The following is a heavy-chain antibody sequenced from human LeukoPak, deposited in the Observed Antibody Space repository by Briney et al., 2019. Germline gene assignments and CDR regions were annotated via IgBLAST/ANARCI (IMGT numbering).Heavy chain of an antibody. J-gene: IGHJ4*02. CDR3: ARGPGTWSHYFDS. D-gene: IGHD6-13*01. Sequence: SETLSLTCTVSGGSVSSVTYYWSWIRQPSGKGLEWIGYFYYSGSTNYNPSLKSRVTISVDTSKNQFSLQLTSVTAADTAVYYCARGPGTWSHYFDSWGQGTLVTVSS. CDR2: FYYSGST. V-gene: IGHV4-61*01. CDR1: GGSVSSVTYY.